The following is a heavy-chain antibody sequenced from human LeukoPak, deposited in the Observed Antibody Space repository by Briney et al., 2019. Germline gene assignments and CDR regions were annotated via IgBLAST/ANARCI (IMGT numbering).Heavy chain of an antibody. CDR2: ISGSGGST. V-gene: IGHV3-23*01. D-gene: IGHD1-7*01. CDR1: GFTFSSYA. Sequence: GGSLRLSCAASGFTFSSYAMSWVRQAPGKGLEWVSAISGSGGSTYYADSVKGRFTISRDNSKNTLYLQMNSLRAEDTAVYYCAKGPGRYNWNYSPGYYGMDVWGQGTTVTVSS. CDR3: AKGPGRYNWNYSPGYYGMDV. J-gene: IGHJ6*02.